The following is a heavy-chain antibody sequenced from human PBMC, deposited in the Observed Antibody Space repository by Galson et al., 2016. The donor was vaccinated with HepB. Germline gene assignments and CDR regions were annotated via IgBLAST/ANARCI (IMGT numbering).Heavy chain of an antibody. CDR2: IYSGGDT. Sequence: SLRLSCAVSGFTVSSDYMSWVRQAPGKELEWVSVIYSGGDTYYADSVKGRFTISRDNSKNTLYLQMSSLRTEDTAVYFCARDPGLRNGMGCWGKGTTVTVSS. J-gene: IGHJ6*04. D-gene: IGHD4-17*01. V-gene: IGHV3-66*02. CDR3: ARDPGLRNGMGC. CDR1: GFTVSSDY.